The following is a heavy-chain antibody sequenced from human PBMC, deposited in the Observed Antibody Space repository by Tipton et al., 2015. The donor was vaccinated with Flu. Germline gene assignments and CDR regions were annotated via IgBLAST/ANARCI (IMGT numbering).Heavy chain of an antibody. Sequence: QVQLVQSGGEVKKPGTSVKVSCKASGYSFTSDGITWVRQAPGQGLEWMGWISTYNGDTNVAQSLQGRVTMTRDTFANTAFLELTGLRSDDTAVYYCTLGLEWLQLWDQGTLITVSS. J-gene: IGHJ4*02. D-gene: IGHD5-12*01. CDR2: ISTYNGDT. CDR3: TLGLEWLQL. CDR1: GYSFTSDG. V-gene: IGHV1-18*04.